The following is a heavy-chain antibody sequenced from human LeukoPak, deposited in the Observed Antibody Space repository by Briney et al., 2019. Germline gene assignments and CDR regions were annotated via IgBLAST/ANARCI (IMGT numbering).Heavy chain of an antibody. CDR3: ARGSTWYAPPDY. Sequence: GGSLRLSCAASGFTFNSYTMNWVRQAPGKGLEWISYISRTGTTIYYADSVKGRFTISRDNAKNSLYLQMSSLRAEDTAVYYCARGSTWYAPPDYWGRGTLVTVSS. J-gene: IGHJ4*02. CDR2: ISRTGTTI. V-gene: IGHV3-48*01. D-gene: IGHD6-13*01. CDR1: GFTFNSYT.